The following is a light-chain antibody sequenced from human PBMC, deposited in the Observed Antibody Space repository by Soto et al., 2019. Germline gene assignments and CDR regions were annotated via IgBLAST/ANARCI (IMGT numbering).Light chain of an antibody. J-gene: IGKJ1*01. V-gene: IGKV3-15*01. CDR1: QSVSTN. CDR3: QQYNNWLGT. Sequence: EIVMTQSPATLSVSPGERATLSCRASQSVSTNLAWYQQTPGQAPRLLIFGASARATGIPARFSGSGSGTEFTLTLSSLQSEDFAVYYCQQYNNWLGTFGQGTKVEIK. CDR2: GAS.